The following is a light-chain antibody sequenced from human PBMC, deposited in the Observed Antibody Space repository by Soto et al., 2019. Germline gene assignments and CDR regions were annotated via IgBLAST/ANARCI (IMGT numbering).Light chain of an antibody. V-gene: IGKV3-20*01. J-gene: IGKJ2*01. Sequence: DIVLTQSPGTLSLSPGERATLSCRTSQTVSNTYLAWYQQKPGQAPRLLIYGASSRATGIQDRFSGSGSGTDFTLTISRLEPEDFAVYYCQQYSTSPPEYTFGQGTKLEIK. CDR3: QQYSTSPPEYT. CDR1: QTVSNTY. CDR2: GAS.